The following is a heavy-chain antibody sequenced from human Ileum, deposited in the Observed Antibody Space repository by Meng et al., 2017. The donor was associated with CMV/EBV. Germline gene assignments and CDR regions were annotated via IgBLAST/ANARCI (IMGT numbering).Heavy chain of an antibody. V-gene: IGHV3-7*03. Sequence: GESLKISCAASGFSFSTYWMTWVRQAPGKGLEWVANMKHDGSEIYYVDSVKGRFSVSRDNAKNSLYLQMNSLRAEDTAIYYCARDTGPNTLDYWGQGTRVTVSS. CDR1: GFSFSTYW. J-gene: IGHJ4*02. CDR3: ARDTGPNTLDY. CDR2: MKHDGSEI. D-gene: IGHD2-8*01.